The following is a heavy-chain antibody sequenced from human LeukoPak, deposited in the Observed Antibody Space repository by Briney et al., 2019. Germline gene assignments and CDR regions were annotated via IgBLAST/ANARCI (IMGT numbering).Heavy chain of an antibody. V-gene: IGHV3-21*06. Sequence: TPGGSLRLSCAASGFTFSSYAMSWVRQAPGKGLEWVSSISSSSRYINYADSVKGRFTISRDNAENSLYLQMNSLRAEDTAVYYCARDRLMYEENYSSTWYDSWGQGTLVTVSS. D-gene: IGHD6-13*01. CDR2: ISSSSRYI. CDR1: GFTFSSYA. CDR3: ARDRLMYEENYSSTWYDS. J-gene: IGHJ5*01.